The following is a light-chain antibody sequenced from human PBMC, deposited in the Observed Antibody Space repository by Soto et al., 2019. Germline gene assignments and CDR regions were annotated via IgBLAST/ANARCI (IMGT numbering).Light chain of an antibody. J-gene: IGKJ1*01. CDR1: QTISNW. CDR3: QQYNTYTWT. V-gene: IGKV1-5*01. CDR2: DAS. Sequence: DIQMTQSPSTLSASVGDIVTINFRASQTISNWLAWYQQKPGKAPKLLIYDASTLESGVPSRFSGSGSGTEFTLTISTLQPDDFATYYCQQYNTYTWTFGQGTKVDIK.